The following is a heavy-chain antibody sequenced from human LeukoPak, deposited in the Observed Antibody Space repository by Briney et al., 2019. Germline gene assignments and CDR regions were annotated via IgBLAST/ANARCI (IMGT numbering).Heavy chain of an antibody. CDR3: ATGATQVPYYFDY. CDR1: GGSISSYY. D-gene: IGHD1-26*01. CDR2: IYTSGST. Sequence: PSETLSLTCTVSGGSISSYYWSWIRQPPGKGLEWIGYIYTSGSTNYNPSLKSRVTISVDTSKNQFSLKLSSATAADTAVYYCATGATQVPYYFDYWGQGTLVTVSS. V-gene: IGHV4-4*09. J-gene: IGHJ4*02.